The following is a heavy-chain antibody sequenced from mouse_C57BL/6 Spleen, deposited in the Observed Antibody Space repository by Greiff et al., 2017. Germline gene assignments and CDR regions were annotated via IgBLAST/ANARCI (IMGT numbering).Heavy chain of an antibody. J-gene: IGHJ2*01. V-gene: IGHV2-6*03. CDR1: GFSLTSYG. D-gene: IGHD1-1*01. CDR2: LWSDGST. CDR3: ARGGLRGYYFDY. Sequence: QVQLKQSGPGLVAPSQSLSITCTVSGFSLTSYGVHWVRQPPGKGLEWLVVLWSDGSTTYNSALKSRLSISKDNSKSQVFLKMNSLQTDDTAMYYCARGGLRGYYFDYWGQGTTLTVSS.